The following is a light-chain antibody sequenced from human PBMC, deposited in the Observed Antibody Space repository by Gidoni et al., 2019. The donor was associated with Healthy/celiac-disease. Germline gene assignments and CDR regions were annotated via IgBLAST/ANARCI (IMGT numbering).Light chain of an antibody. V-gene: IGKV3-11*01. J-gene: IGKJ5*01. CDR1: QSVSSY. CDR2: DAS. CDR3: QQRSNWIT. Sequence: EIVLTQSPATLSLSPGERATLSCRASQSVSSYLAWYQQKPGQAPRLLLYDASNRATGIPARFSGSGSGTDFTLTISSLEPEDFAVYYCQQRSNWITFXHXTRLXIK.